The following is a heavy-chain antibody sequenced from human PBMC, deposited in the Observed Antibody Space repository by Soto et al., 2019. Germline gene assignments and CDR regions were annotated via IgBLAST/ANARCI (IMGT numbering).Heavy chain of an antibody. CDR2: ISGSGRST. J-gene: IGHJ6*03. CDR3: AKDLRYCTTATSPGWYYYYMDV. D-gene: IGHD2-8*01. CDR1: GFTFSNYG. V-gene: IGHV3-23*01. Sequence: GGSLRLSCAASGFTFSNYGMSWVRQAPRKGLEWVSGISGSGRSTYYADSVKGRFTLSRDNSKNTLYLQINNLRAEDSAVYYCAKDLRYCTTATSPGWYYYYMDVWGKGTKVTVSS.